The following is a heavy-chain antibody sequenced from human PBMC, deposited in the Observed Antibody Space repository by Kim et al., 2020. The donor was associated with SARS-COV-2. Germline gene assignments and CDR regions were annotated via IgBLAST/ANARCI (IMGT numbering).Heavy chain of an antibody. D-gene: IGHD3-16*01. Sequence: SETLSLTCTVSGGSISSSSYYWGWIRQPPGKGLEWIGSIYYSGSTYYNPSLKSRVTISVDTSKNQFSLKLSSVTAADTAVYYCARGSLGDYGYWGQGTL. CDR1: GGSISSSSYY. V-gene: IGHV4-39*01. CDR2: IYYSGST. J-gene: IGHJ4*02. CDR3: ARGSLGDYGY.